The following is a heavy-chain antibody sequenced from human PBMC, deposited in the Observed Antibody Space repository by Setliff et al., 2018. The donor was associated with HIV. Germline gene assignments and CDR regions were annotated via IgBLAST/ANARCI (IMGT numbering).Heavy chain of an antibody. D-gene: IGHD3-3*01. V-gene: IGHV4-59*08. CDR2: SNYSGTT. Sequence: PSETLSLTCTVSGGSIRSHWSWIRQPPGKRLEWIGHSNYSGTTNYNPSLKSRVTISVDTSKNEISLRLSSVTAADTAVYYCARKRPPPSGFYSKYYMDVWGKGTTVTVSS. CDR1: GGSIRSH. CDR3: ARKRPPPSGFYSKYYMDV. J-gene: IGHJ6*03.